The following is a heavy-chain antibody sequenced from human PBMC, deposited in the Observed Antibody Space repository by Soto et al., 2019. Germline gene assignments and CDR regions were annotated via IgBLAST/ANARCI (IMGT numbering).Heavy chain of an antibody. CDR2: ISYDGSKK. Sequence: QVQLVESGGGVVQPGRSLRLSCAASGFRFSDYGIHWVRQAPGKGLEWVALISYDGSKKFYTDSVKGRFTISRDNSKNAMYLQIDRLRADDTAVYYCAKMDADLLPYYYCGMDVWGQGTTVTVSS. CDR3: AKMDADLLPYYYCGMDV. V-gene: IGHV3-30*18. D-gene: IGHD1-26*01. J-gene: IGHJ6*02. CDR1: GFRFSDYG.